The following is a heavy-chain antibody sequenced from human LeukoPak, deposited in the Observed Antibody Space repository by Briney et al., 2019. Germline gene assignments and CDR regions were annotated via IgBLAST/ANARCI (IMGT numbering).Heavy chain of an antibody. D-gene: IGHD6-19*01. CDR2: ISSNGGST. CDR3: VKDKTPYSSGWSVIFDH. CDR1: GFTFSSYA. Sequence: PGGSLRLSCSASGFTFSSYAMHWVRQAPGKGLEYVSAISSNGGSTYYADSVKGRFTISRDNSKNTLYLQMSSLRAEDTAVYYCVKDKTPYSSGWSVIFDHWGQGTLVTVSS. V-gene: IGHV3-64D*06. J-gene: IGHJ4*02.